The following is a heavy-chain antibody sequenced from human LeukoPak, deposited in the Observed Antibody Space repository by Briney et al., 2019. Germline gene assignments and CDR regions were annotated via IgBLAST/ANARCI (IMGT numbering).Heavy chain of an antibody. V-gene: IGHV4-59*08. CDR3: ARSPTVTPNFDY. CDR1: GGSISSYY. CDR2: IYYSGST. D-gene: IGHD4-17*01. J-gene: IGHJ4*02. Sequence: SETLSLTCTVSGGSISSYYWSWIRQPPGKGLEWTGYIYYSGSTNYNPSLKSRVTISVDTSKNQFSLKLSSVTAADTAVYYCARSPTVTPNFDYWGQGTLVTVSS.